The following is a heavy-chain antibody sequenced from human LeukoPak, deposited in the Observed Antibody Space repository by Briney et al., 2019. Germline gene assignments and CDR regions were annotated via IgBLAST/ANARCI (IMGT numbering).Heavy chain of an antibody. Sequence: PSETLSLTCAVYGGSFSGYYWSWIRQPPGKGLEWIGEINHSGSTHYNPSLKSRVTISVDTSKKHFSLQLRSVTAADTAVYYCARKEGGQLVNTRRWFDPWGQGTLVTVSS. D-gene: IGHD6-13*01. CDR3: ARKEGGQLVNTRRWFDP. CDR2: INHSGST. CDR1: GGSFSGYY. V-gene: IGHV4-34*01. J-gene: IGHJ5*02.